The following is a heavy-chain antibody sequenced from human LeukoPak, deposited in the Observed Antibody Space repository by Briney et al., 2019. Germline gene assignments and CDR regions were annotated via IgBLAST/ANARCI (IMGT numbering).Heavy chain of an antibody. V-gene: IGHV3-66*01. J-gene: IGHJ4*02. CDR1: GITVSTNY. CDR2: IYSGGAT. CDR3: ARLLTGYRGVDY. D-gene: IGHD3-9*01. Sequence: GGSLRLSCAASGITVSTNYMSWVRQAPGKGLEWVSIIYSGGATFYADSVKGRFTISREDSKNTLWLQMNSLRAEDTAVYYCARLLTGYRGVDYWGQGTLVTVSS.